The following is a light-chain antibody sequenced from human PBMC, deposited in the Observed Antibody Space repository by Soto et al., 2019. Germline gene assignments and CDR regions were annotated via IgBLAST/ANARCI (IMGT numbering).Light chain of an antibody. CDR2: AAS. J-gene: IGKJ1*01. CDR3: QQSYSTPWT. V-gene: IGKV1-39*01. Sequence: IQMTQSPSSLSASVGDRVTITCRASQSISSYLNWYQQKPGKAPKLLIYAASSLQSGVPSRFSGSGSGTDFTLTISSLQPEDFATYYCQQSYSTPWTFGQGTTV. CDR1: QSISSY.